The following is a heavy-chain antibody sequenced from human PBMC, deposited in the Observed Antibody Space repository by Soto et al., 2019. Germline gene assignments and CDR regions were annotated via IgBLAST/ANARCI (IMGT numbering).Heavy chain of an antibody. J-gene: IGHJ4*02. V-gene: IGHV4-59*01. Sequence: KASETLSLTCTVSGGSISSYYWSWIRQPPGKGLEWIGYIYYSGSTNYNPSLKSRVTISVDTSKNQFSLKLSSVTAADTAVYYCARADDPYLGMNYFDYWGQGTLVTVSS. CDR1: GGSISSYY. CDR3: ARADDPYLGMNYFDY. CDR2: IYYSGST. D-gene: IGHD7-27*01.